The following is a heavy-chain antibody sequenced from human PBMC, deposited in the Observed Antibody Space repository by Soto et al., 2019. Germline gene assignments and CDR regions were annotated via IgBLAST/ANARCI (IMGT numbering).Heavy chain of an antibody. D-gene: IGHD3-10*01. Sequence: EVQLVESGGGLVQPGGSLRLSCVVSGFTFSSYNMNWVRQAPGKGLEWVTYISGSGSTIYYADSVKGRFTISRDNVKNSLYLQMNSLRAEDTAVYYCARQPFHVGHDYWGQGTLVTVSS. V-gene: IGHV3-48*01. CDR1: GFTFSSYN. CDR3: ARQPFHVGHDY. CDR2: ISGSGSTI. J-gene: IGHJ4*02.